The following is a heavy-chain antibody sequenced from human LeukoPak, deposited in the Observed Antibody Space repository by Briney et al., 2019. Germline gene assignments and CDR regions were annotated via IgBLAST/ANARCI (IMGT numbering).Heavy chain of an antibody. CDR2: IYSGGRN. D-gene: IGHD6-6*01. J-gene: IGHJ3*02. CDR3: SRDIGLDYSSSSFASDI. CDR1: GGSFTTHY. V-gene: IGHV4-4*07. Sequence: PSETLSLTCTVSGGSFTTHYWDWFRQPAGKGLEWIGRIYSGGRNNYKSSLKSRVIMSIDTSKCQLSLKLSSVTAADTAISYCSRDIGLDYSSSSFASDIWGPGTLVIVSS.